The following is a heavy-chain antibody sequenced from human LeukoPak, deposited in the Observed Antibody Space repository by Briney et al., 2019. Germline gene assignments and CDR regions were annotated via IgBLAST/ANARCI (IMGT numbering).Heavy chain of an antibody. V-gene: IGHV1-18*01. CDR3: ARDRTVNRKIHRNFDL. CDR1: GYTFSSYG. J-gene: IGHJ2*01. CDR2: ISGYNGNT. Sequence: GASVKVSCKTYGYTFSSYGISWVRQAPGQGLEWMGWISGYNGNTNYARKFQDRVSMTTDTSTSTVYMDLRSLRSDDTAVYYCARDRTVNRKIHRNFDLWGRGTLVTVSA. D-gene: IGHD1-14*01.